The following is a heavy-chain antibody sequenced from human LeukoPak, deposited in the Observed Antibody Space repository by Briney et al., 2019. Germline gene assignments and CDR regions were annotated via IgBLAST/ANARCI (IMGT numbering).Heavy chain of an antibody. V-gene: IGHV4-61*08. CDR1: GGSISSGGYY. CDR2: IYYSGST. D-gene: IGHD1-7*01. J-gene: IGHJ4*02. Sequence: PSETLSLTCTVSGGSISSGGYYWIWIRQPPGKGLEWIGYIYYSGSTNYNPSLKSRVTISVDTSKNQFSLKLSSVTAADTAVYYCARGRGTTAPLYWGQATLLTVSS. CDR3: ARGRGTTAPLY.